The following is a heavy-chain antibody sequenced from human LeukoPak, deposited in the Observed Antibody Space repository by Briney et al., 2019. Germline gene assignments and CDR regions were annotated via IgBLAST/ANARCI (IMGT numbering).Heavy chain of an antibody. CDR2: IYYSGST. CDR1: GGSISSSSYY. J-gene: IGHJ4*02. V-gene: IGHV4-39*01. CDR3: AKVEPFSGWYASGFDY. Sequence: PSETLSLTCTVSGGSISSSSYYWGWIRQPPGKGLEWIGSIYYSGSTYYNPSLKTRVTISVDTSKNQFSLKLSSVTAADTAVYYCAKVEPFSGWYASGFDYWGQGTLVTVSS. D-gene: IGHD6-19*01.